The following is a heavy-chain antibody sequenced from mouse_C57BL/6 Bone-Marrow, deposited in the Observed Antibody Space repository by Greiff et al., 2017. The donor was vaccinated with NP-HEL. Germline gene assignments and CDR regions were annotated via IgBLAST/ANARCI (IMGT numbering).Heavy chain of an antibody. CDR2: ISSGGSYT. D-gene: IGHD1-1*01. V-gene: IGHV5-6*01. J-gene: IGHJ3*01. Sequence: EVQRVESGGDLVKPGGSLKLSCAASGFTFSSYGMSWVRQPPDKRLEWVATISSGGSYTYYPDSVKGRFTISRDNAKNTLYLQMSSLKSEDTAMYYCARGIYYSTWFADWGEGALVTGSA. CDR1: GFTFSSYG. CDR3: ARGIYYSTWFAD.